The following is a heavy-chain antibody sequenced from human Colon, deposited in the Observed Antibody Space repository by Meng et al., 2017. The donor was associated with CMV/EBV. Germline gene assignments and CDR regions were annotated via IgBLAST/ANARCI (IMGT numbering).Heavy chain of an antibody. J-gene: IGHJ6*02. Sequence: SETLSLTCTVSGDSINNYYWSWIRQPPGKGLEWIGYIYYSGSTNYNPSLKSRVTISVDTSKNQFSLKLSSVTAADTAVYYCARGGGLYWVHYYYGMDVWGQGTTVTVSS. CDR2: IYYSGST. CDR1: GDSINNYY. V-gene: IGHV4-59*01. D-gene: IGHD2-15*01. CDR3: ARGGGLYWVHYYYGMDV.